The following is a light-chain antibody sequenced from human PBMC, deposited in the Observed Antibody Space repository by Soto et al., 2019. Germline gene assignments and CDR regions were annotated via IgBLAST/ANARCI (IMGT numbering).Light chain of an antibody. J-gene: IGKJ2*01. CDR1: ESVSSNY. Sequence: EIVLTQPPGTLSLSPGERATLSCRASESVSSNYLAWFQQKPGQTPRLLIFGASSRATGFPDRFSGSGSGTDFTLTISRLEPDDFAVYYCQQYGSSPHTFGQGTKLEIK. CDR2: GAS. CDR3: QQYGSSPHT. V-gene: IGKV3-20*01.